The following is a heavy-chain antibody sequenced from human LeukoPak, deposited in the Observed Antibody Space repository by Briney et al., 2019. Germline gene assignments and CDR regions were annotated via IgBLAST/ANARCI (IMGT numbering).Heavy chain of an antibody. CDR3: ARDRQQQLGPNWFDP. J-gene: IGHJ5*02. CDR2: IIPIFGTA. D-gene: IGHD6-13*01. Sequence: SVKVSCKASGGTFSSYAISWVRQAPGQGLEWMGGIIPIFGTANYAQKFRGRVTITADESTSTAYMELSSLRSEDTAVYYCARDRQQQLGPNWFDPWGQGTLVTVSS. V-gene: IGHV1-69*13. CDR1: GGTFSSYA.